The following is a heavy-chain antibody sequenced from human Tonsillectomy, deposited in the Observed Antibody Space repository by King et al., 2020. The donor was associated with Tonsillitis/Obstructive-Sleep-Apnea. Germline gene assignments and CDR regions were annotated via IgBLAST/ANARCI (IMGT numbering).Heavy chain of an antibody. D-gene: IGHD3-16*02. CDR1: GFTFSSYA. J-gene: IGHJ6*03. V-gene: IGHV3-30*01. CDR3: AMNGGDYVGGSYRDMDV. Sequence: VQLVESGGGVVQPGRSLRLSCAASGFTFSSYAMHWVRQAPGKGLEWVAVISYDGSNKYYADSVDGRFTISRDNSKTTLYLQMNSLRAEYTVVDYCAMNGGDYVGGSYRDMDVWGKGTTVTVSS. CDR2: ISYDGSNK.